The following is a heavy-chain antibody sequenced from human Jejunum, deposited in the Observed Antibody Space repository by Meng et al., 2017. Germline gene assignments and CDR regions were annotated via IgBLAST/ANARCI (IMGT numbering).Heavy chain of an antibody. CDR3: VKDGGGYFSNWYFDL. V-gene: IGHV3-23*01. CDR2: IGASGEER. Sequence: GESLKISCATSGFTFTSFAMSWVRQAPGKGLEWVSGIGASGEERYYADSAKGRFTISRDFAMKTVDLQLSSLRAEDTAVYYCVKDGGGYFSNWYFDLWGHGTRVTVSS. D-gene: IGHD2-21*01. J-gene: IGHJ2*01. CDR1: GFTFTSFA.